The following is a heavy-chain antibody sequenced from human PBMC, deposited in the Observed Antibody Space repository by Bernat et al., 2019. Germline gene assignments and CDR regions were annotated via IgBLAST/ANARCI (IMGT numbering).Heavy chain of an antibody. CDR1: GGSISSSSYY. CDR3: ARDMVRGVYYYYGMDV. J-gene: IGHJ6*02. V-gene: IGHV4-39*07. D-gene: IGHD3-10*01. Sequence: QLQLQESGPGLVKPSETLSLTCTVSGGSISSSSYYWGWIRQPPGKGLEWIGSIFYSGNTYYNPSLKSRVTISVDTSKNQFSLKLSSVTAADTAVYYCARDMVRGVYYYYGMDVWGQGTTVTVSS. CDR2: IFYSGNT.